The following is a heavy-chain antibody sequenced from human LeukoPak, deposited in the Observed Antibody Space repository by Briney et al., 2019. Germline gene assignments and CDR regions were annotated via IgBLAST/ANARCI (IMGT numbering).Heavy chain of an antibody. V-gene: IGHV1-69*01. CDR2: TIPILGTA. CDR3: ARAHQYYYGSGSSSYFDY. CDR1: GGTFSSYA. Sequence: ASVKVSCKASGGTFSSYAISWVRQAPGQGLEWMGGTIPILGTASYAQKFQGRVTITADESTSTAYMELSSLRSEDTAVYYCARAHQYYYGSGSSSYFDYWGQGTLVTVSS. D-gene: IGHD3-10*01. J-gene: IGHJ4*02.